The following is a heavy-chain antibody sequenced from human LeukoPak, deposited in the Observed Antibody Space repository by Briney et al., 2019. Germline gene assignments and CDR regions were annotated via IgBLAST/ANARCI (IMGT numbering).Heavy chain of an antibody. D-gene: IGHD6-13*01. V-gene: IGHV4-39*07. CDR2: IYYTGST. J-gene: IGHJ6*03. Sequence: PSETLSLTCSVSGGSIRGGTYYWGWIRQPPGKGLEWIGTIYYTGSTYYNRALKSRVTISVDTSKNQFSLKLNSVTAADTAVYFCARGRVSSSTWYSTYYYYFYMDVCSKGTTVTVSS. CDR3: ARGRVSSSTWYSTYYYYFYMDV. CDR1: GGSIRGGTYY.